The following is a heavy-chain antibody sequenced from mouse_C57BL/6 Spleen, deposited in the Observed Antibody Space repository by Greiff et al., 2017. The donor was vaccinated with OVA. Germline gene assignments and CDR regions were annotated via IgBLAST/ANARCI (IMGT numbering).Heavy chain of an antibody. V-gene: IGHV1-53*01. J-gene: IGHJ2*01. CDR1: GYTFTSYW. CDR3: ARSNAYYSIYEGELYFDY. Sequence: QVQLQQPGTELVKPGASVKLSCKASGYTFTSYWMHWVKQRPGQGLEWIGNINPSNGGTNYNEKFKSKATLTVDKSSSTAYMQLSSLTSEDSAVYYCARSNAYYSIYEGELYFDYWGQGTTLTVSS. CDR2: INPSNGGT. D-gene: IGHD2-5*01.